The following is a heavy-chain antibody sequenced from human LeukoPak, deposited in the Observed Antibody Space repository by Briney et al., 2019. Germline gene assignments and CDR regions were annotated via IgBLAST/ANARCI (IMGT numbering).Heavy chain of an antibody. D-gene: IGHD3/OR15-3a*01. CDR3: AKDTRDMVFGYAFDI. V-gene: IGHV3-9*03. Sequence: GRSLRLSCAASGFTFDDYAMHWVRQAPGKGLEWVSGISWNSGSIGHADSVKGRFTISRDNAKNSLYLQMNSLRAEDMALYYCAKDTRDMVFGYAFDIWGQGAMVTVSS. CDR2: ISWNSGSI. J-gene: IGHJ3*02. CDR1: GFTFDDYA.